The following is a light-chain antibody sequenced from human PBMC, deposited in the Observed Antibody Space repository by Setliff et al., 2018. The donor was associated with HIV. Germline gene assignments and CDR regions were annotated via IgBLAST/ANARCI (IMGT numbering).Light chain of an antibody. CDR2: EVS. J-gene: IGLJ3*02. CDR1: SSDVGSYNL. V-gene: IGLV2-23*02. CDR3: CSYAGSSTFV. Sequence: QSVLTQPASVSGSPGQSITISCTGSSSDVGSYNLVSWYQQHPRKAPKRMSYEVSKWPPGVSNRFSGSKSGNTASLTISGLQAEDEADYYCCSYAGSSTFVFGGGTKVTVL.